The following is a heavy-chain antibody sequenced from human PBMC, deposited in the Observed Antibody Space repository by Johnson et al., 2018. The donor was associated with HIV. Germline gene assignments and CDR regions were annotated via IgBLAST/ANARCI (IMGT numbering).Heavy chain of an antibody. D-gene: IGHD6-19*01. CDR1: GFTVSSNY. CDR2: IYSDGST. Sequence: VQLVESGGGLVQPGGSLRLSCAASGFTVSSNYMSWVRQAPGKGLEWVSLIYSDGSTYYADSVKGRFTISRDNSKNMVYLQMNTLRAEDTAVYYCARDAVISSGWYNVDAFDIWGQGTMVTVSS. J-gene: IGHJ3*02. V-gene: IGHV3-66*01. CDR3: ARDAVISSGWYNVDAFDI.